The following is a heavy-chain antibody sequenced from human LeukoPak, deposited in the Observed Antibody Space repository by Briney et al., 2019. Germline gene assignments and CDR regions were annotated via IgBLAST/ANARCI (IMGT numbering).Heavy chain of an antibody. D-gene: IGHD3-3*01. J-gene: IGHJ6*03. CDR3: ARAHDFWSGYGGNYMDV. CDR2: ITSFGSDI. CDR1: GFSFRTHS. Sequence: GGSLRLSCAASGFSFRTHSMKWVRQAPGKGLEWVSSITSFGSDIYYADSVKGRFTFSRDDGKNSLYLQMNSLGAEDSAVYYCARAHDFWSGYGGNYMDVWGKGTTVTVSS. V-gene: IGHV3-21*01.